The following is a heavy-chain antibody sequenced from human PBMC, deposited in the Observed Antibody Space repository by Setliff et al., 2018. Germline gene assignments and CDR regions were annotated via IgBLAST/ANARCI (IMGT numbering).Heavy chain of an antibody. D-gene: IGHD2-21*01. J-gene: IGHJ2*01. V-gene: IGHV4-39*07. Sequence: SETLSLTCTVSGASITNINYYWGWIRQPPGKGLEWIGSIFYSGRTFYNPSLKSRVTISVDTSKSQFSLKLSSMTAADTALYYCARNPDFLQYRFDLWGRGTLVPVSS. CDR1: GASITNINYY. CDR2: IFYSGRT. CDR3: ARNPDFLQYRFDL.